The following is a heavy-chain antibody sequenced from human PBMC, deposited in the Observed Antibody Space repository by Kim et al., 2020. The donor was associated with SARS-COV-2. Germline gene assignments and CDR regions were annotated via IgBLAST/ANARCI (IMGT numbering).Heavy chain of an antibody. Sequence: SETLSLTCTVSGGSISSYYWSWIRQPPGKGLEWIGYIYYSGSTNYNPSLKSRVTISVDTSKNQFSLKLSSVTAADTAVYYCAREGGAHYYDSSDAFDIWGQGTMVTVSS. V-gene: IGHV4-59*13. CDR3: AREGGAHYYDSSDAFDI. CDR2: IYYSGST. J-gene: IGHJ3*02. D-gene: IGHD3-22*01. CDR1: GGSISSYY.